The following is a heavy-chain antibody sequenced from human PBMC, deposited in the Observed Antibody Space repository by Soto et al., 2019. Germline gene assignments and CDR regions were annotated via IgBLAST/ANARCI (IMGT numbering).Heavy chain of an antibody. CDR3: ARGQGVAAAGITWFDP. CDR1: GASMNSYH. Sequence: SETLSLTCTVSGASMNSYHWSWIRQPAGKGLEWIGHIHSSGSTNYNPSLKSRVTMSVDTSKNQFSLRLMSLTAADTAVYYCARGQGVAAAGITWFDPWGQGSLVTAPQ. J-gene: IGHJ5*02. CDR2: IHSSGST. V-gene: IGHV4-4*07. D-gene: IGHD6-13*01.